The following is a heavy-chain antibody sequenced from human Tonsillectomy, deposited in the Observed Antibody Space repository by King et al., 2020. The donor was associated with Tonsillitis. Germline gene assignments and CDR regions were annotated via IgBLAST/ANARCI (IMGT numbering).Heavy chain of an antibody. CDR3: TTFWSGYFDY. CDR1: GFTFSNYW. D-gene: IGHD3-3*01. J-gene: IGHJ4*02. Sequence: VQLVESGGGLVQPGGPLRLSCAASGFTFSNYWMSWVRQAPGKGLEWVANIDQDGSEKFYVDSVKGRFTISRDNAKNSLYLQMNSLRAEDTAVYFCTTFWSGYFDYWGQGTLVTVSS. CDR2: IDQDGSEK. V-gene: IGHV3-7*01.